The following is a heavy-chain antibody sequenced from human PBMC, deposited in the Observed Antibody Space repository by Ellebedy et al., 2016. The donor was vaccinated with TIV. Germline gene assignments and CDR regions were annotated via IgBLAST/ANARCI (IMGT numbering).Heavy chain of an antibody. J-gene: IGHJ5*02. CDR3: WVGLFHP. CDR1: GYTFTDYD. D-gene: IGHD3/OR15-3a*01. V-gene: IGHV1-8*01. Sequence: AASVKVSCKASGYTFTDYDINWVRQATGQGLEYLGWMKPGSGNTGYAQKFEGRVTMTRNTSTSTADMERSSLRSDDTAVYYCWVGLFHPWGQGTLVSVSS. CDR2: MKPGSGNT.